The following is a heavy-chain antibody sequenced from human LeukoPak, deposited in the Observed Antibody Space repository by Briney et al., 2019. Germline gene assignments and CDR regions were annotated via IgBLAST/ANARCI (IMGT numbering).Heavy chain of an antibody. D-gene: IGHD3-16*01. J-gene: IGHJ5*02. Sequence: PGRSLRLSCSASGFIFSNYWMTCVRQPPGKGLEWVANIKQDGSEKYYVDSVRGRFTISRDNAKKSLYLQMNSLRAEDTAVYFCARDMIILQSWGQGTLVTVSS. V-gene: IGHV3-7*04. CDR2: IKQDGSEK. CDR3: ARDMIILQS. CDR1: GFIFSNYW.